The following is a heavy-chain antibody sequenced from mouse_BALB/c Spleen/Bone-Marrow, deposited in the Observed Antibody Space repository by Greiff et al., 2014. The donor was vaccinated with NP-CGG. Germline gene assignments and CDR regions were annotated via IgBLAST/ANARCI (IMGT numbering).Heavy chain of an antibody. Sequence: VQLQQSGAELLKPGASVKISCKATGYTFSNYWIYWVKQRPGHGLEWIGEILPGSGTANYNEKFKGKATFTADTSSNTAYMHLSSLTSEDSALYYCARASVVPYYFDFWGQGTTLTVSS. CDR3: ARASVVPYYFDF. CDR1: GYTFSNYW. J-gene: IGHJ2*01. D-gene: IGHD1-1*01. CDR2: ILPGSGTA. V-gene: IGHV1-9*01.